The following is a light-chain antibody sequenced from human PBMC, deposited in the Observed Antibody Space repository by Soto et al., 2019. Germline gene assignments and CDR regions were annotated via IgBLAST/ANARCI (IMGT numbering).Light chain of an antibody. CDR2: DAS. CDR3: QQYGRSRT. V-gene: IGKV3-20*01. Sequence: EIVLTQSPGTLSLSPGERATLSCRASQSVSSNYLAWYQQKPGQAPRLLIYDASSRATGIPDRFSGSGSGTDFTLTISRLEPEDLAVYHCQQYGRSRTFGQGTKVDIK. CDR1: QSVSSNY. J-gene: IGKJ2*01.